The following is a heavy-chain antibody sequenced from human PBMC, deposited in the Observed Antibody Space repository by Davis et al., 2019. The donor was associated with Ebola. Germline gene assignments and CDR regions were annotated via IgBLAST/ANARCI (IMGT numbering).Heavy chain of an antibody. CDR3: ARERPRYSSSWYYWFDP. J-gene: IGHJ5*02. CDR1: AFTVSSNY. D-gene: IGHD6-13*01. CDR2: IYSGGST. V-gene: IGHV3-66*01. Sequence: GGSLRLSCAASAFTVSSNYMSRVRQAPGKGLEWVSAIYSGGSTYYADSVKGRFTISRDNAKNSLYLQMNSLRAEDTAVYYCARERPRYSSSWYYWFDPWGQGTLVTVSS.